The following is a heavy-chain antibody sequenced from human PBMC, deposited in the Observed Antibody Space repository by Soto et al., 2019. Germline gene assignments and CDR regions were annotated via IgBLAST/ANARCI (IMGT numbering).Heavy chain of an antibody. J-gene: IGHJ5*02. CDR2: ISAYNGNT. Sequence: ASVKVSCKASGYTFTSYGISWVRQAPGQGLEWMGWISAYNGNTNYAQKLQGRVTMTTDTSTSTAYMELRSLRSDDTAVYYCARDENDFWSGYYLRGFDPWGQGTLVTVSS. D-gene: IGHD3-3*01. CDR1: GYTFTSYG. V-gene: IGHV1-18*01. CDR3: ARDENDFWSGYYLRGFDP.